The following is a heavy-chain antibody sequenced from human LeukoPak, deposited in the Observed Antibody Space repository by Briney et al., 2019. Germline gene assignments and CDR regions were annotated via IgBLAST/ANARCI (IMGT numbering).Heavy chain of an antibody. CDR1: GGSISTYY. J-gene: IGHJ5*02. Sequence: PSETLSLTCTVSGGSISTYYWSWIRQPPGKGLEWIGNIYYSGSTNYNPSLKSRVTMSVDTSKNLFSLKLNSVTAADTAVYYCARAPTFGYWFDPWGQGTLVTVSS. CDR3: ARAPTFGYWFDP. CDR2: IYYSGST. D-gene: IGHD3-10*02. V-gene: IGHV4-59*12.